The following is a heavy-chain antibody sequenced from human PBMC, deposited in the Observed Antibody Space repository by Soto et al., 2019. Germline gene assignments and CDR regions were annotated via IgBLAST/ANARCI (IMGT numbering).Heavy chain of an antibody. Sequence: QVQLQESGPGLVKPSETLSLTCTVSGGSISSYYWSWIRQPPGKGLEWIGYIYYSGSTNYNPSLKSRVTISVDTSKNQFSLKLSSVTAADTAVYYCARAAYDILTGYSTPYYFDYWGQGTLVTVSS. V-gene: IGHV4-59*01. CDR3: ARAAYDILTGYSTPYYFDY. CDR2: IYYSGST. CDR1: GGSISSYY. D-gene: IGHD3-9*01. J-gene: IGHJ4*02.